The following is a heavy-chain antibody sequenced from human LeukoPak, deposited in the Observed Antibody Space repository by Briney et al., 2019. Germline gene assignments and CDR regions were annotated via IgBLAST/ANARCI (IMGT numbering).Heavy chain of an antibody. CDR1: GGSISSSSYY. V-gene: IGHV4-39*01. D-gene: IGHD3-10*01. CDR3: ARHIQYYYGSGGYFDY. CDR2: IYYSGST. J-gene: IGHJ4*02. Sequence: PSETLSLTCTVSGGSISSSSYYWGWIRQPPGKGLEWIGSIYYSGSTYYNPSLKSRVTISVDTSKNQFSLKLSSVTAADTAVYYCARHIQYYYGSGGYFDYWGQGTLVTVSS.